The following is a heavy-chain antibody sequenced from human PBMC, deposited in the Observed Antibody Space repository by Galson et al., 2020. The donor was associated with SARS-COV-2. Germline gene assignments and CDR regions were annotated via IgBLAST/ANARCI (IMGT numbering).Heavy chain of an antibody. CDR1: GGSISSGGYY. CDR2: IYYSGST. V-gene: IGHV4-31*03. J-gene: IGHJ4*02. D-gene: IGHD3-3*01. Sequence: ETSETLSLTCTVSGGSISSGGYYWSWIRQHPGKGLEWIGYIYYSGSTYYNPSLKSRVTISVDTSKNQFSLKLSSVTAADTAVYYCATRPIGVTIFGVAPQYVDYWGQGTLVTVSS. CDR3: ATRPIGVTIFGVAPQYVDY.